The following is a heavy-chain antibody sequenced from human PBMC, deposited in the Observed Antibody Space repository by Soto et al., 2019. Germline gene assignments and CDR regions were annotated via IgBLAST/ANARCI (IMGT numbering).Heavy chain of an antibody. CDR1: GFSFTSYA. CDR2: INAGNGNT. V-gene: IGHV1-3*05. Sequence: QVPLVQSGAEEKKPGASVKVSCKASGFSFTSYAMHWVRQAPGQGLEWVGWINAGNGNTKYSQKFQGRVTITRDTSASTAYMELSSLRSEDTAVYYCARAVAVPADFDYWGQGTLVTVSS. CDR3: ARAVAVPADFDY. D-gene: IGHD6-19*01. J-gene: IGHJ4*02.